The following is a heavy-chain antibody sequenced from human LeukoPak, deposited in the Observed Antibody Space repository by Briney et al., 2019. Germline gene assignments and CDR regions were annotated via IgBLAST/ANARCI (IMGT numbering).Heavy chain of an antibody. D-gene: IGHD3-22*01. Sequence: GGSLRLSCAASGLTFSSYSMNWVRQAPGKGLEWVSSISSSSSYIYYADSVKGRFTISRDNAKNSLYLQMNSLRAEDTAVYYCATHYYDSSGYYPFDYWGQGTLVTVSS. J-gene: IGHJ4*02. CDR2: ISSSSSYI. CDR1: GLTFSSYS. V-gene: IGHV3-21*01. CDR3: ATHYYDSSGYYPFDY.